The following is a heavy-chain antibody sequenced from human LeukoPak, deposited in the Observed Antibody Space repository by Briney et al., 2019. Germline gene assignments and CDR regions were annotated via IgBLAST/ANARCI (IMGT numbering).Heavy chain of an antibody. D-gene: IGHD5-12*01. CDR3: ARRIVATIFDY. V-gene: IGHV4-4*07. CDR2: IFTGSS. Sequence: SETLSLTCTVPGGYISSYYWSWIRQPAGKGLEWIGRIFTGSSNYNPSLRSRVTMSIDTSKNQFSLKLSSVTAADTAVYYCARRIVATIFDYWGQGTLVTVSS. J-gene: IGHJ4*02. CDR1: GGYISSYY.